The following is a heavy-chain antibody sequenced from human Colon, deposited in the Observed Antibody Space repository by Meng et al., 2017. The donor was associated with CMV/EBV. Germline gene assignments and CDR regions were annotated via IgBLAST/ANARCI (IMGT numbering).Heavy chain of an antibody. CDR1: GFTFSSSA. D-gene: IGHD2-15*01. V-gene: IGHV3-23*01. J-gene: IGHJ3*02. CDR3: AKCISSCQTRAFDM. Sequence: GGSLRLSCAASGFTFSSSAMTWVRQAPGKGLEWVAFISGSGSSTDYADSVKGRFTISRDNSKNMLHLQMDNLRAEDTAVYYCAKCISSCQTRAFDMWGQGTMVTISS. CDR2: ISGSGSST.